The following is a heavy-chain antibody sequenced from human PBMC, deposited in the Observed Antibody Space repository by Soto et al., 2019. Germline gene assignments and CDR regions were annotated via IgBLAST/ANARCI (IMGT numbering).Heavy chain of an antibody. J-gene: IGHJ6*03. V-gene: IGHV4-59*01. CDR1: GGSISSYY. CDR3: ARAEKNYYYYYMDV. CDR2: IHNSGST. Sequence: SETLSLTCTVSGGSISSYYWSWIRQPPGKGLEWIGYIHNSGSTDHNPSLKSRVIMSVDTSKNQLSLKLSSVTVADTALYYCARAEKNYYYYYMDVWGKGTMVTVSS.